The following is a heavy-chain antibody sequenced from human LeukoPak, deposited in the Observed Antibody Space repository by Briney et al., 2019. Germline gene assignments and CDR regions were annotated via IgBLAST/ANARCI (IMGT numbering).Heavy chain of an antibody. CDR3: ARRGSSSWTQFDP. V-gene: IGHV3-30*03. J-gene: IGHJ5*02. D-gene: IGHD6-13*01. CDR1: GFTFSSYG. CDR2: ISYDGSNK. Sequence: GSLRLSCAASGFTFSSYGMHWVRQAPGKGLEWVAVISYDGSNKYYADSVKGRFTISRDNSKNTLYLQMNSLRAEDTAVYYCARRGSSSWTQFDPWGQGTLVTVSS.